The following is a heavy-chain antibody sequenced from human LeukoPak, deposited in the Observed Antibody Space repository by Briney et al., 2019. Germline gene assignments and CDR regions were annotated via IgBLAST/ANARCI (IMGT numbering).Heavy chain of an antibody. CDR3: ARGGRQQLVRGYFDY. V-gene: IGHV4-34*01. D-gene: IGHD6-13*01. CDR1: GFTVSSNY. J-gene: IGHJ4*02. CDR2: INYSGST. Sequence: GSLRLSCAASGFTVSSNYMSWVRQPPGKGLEWIGEINYSGSTNYNPSLKSRVTISVDTSKNQFSLKLSSVTAADTAVYYCARGGRQQLVRGYFDYWGQGTLVTVSS.